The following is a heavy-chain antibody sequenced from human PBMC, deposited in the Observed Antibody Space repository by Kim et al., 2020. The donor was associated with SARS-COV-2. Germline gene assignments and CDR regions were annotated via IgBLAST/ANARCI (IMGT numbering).Heavy chain of an antibody. CDR1: GFTFSDYY. D-gene: IGHD3-3*01. CDR2: ISSSSSYT. J-gene: IGHJ6*02. V-gene: IGHV3-11*06. CDR3: AREIIGFWSGYYYYGMDV. Sequence: GGSLRLSCAASGFTFSDYYMSWIRQAPGKGLEWVSYISSSSSYTNYADSVKGRFTISRDNAKNSLYLQMNSLRAEDTTVYYCAREIIGFWSGYYYYGMDVWGQGTTVTVSS.